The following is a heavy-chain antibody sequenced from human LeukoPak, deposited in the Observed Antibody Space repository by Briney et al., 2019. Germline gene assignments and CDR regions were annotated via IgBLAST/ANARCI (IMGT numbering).Heavy chain of an antibody. CDR3: ARAEYCSSTSCYTGAFDI. CDR2: INPSGGST. J-gene: IGHJ3*02. D-gene: IGHD2-2*02. Sequence: GASVRVSCKASGYTFTSYYMHWVRQAPGQGLEWMGIINPSGGSTSYAQKFQSRVTMTRDTSTSTVYLELSSLRSEDTAVYYCARAEYCSSTSCYTGAFDIWGQGTMVTVSS. CDR1: GYTFTSYY. V-gene: IGHV1-46*01.